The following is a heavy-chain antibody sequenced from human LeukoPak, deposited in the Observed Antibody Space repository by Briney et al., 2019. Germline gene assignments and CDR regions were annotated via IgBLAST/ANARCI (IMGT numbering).Heavy chain of an antibody. CDR3: ARDRMNYYGSGSYFSRYFDL. D-gene: IGHD3-10*01. Sequence: SETLSLTCTVSGGSISSYYWSLIRQPPGQGLEWIGYIYYSGSTNYNPSLKSRVTISVDTSKNQFSLKLSSVTAADTAVYYCARDRMNYYGSGSYFSRYFDLWGRGTLVTVSS. V-gene: IGHV4-59*01. J-gene: IGHJ2*01. CDR1: GGSISSYY. CDR2: IYYSGST.